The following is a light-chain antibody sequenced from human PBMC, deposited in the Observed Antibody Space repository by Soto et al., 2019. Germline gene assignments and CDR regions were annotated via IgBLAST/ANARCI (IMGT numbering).Light chain of an antibody. J-gene: IGKJ4*01. V-gene: IGKV3-15*01. CDR2: GAS. CDR1: QSLSNK. CDR3: QQYDNWPLT. Sequence: EIVITQSPSTLSLSPGERASLSCRASQSLSNKLAWYQQKPGQAPRLLIYGASTRATDIPVRFSAGGSGTEFTLTISSLQSEDFAVYYCQQYDNWPLTFGGGTKV.